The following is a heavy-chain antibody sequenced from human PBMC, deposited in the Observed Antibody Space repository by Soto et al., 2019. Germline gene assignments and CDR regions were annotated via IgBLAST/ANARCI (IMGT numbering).Heavy chain of an antibody. V-gene: IGHV1-69*02. CDR2: IIPILGIA. Sequence: QVQLVQSGAEVKKPGSSVKVSCKASGGTFSSYTISWVRQAPGQGLEWMGRIIPILGIANYAQKFQGRVTITADKSTSTAYMELSSLRSEDTAVYYCARDHYGYCHLDYWGQGTLVTVSS. CDR3: ARDHYGYCHLDY. D-gene: IGHD4-17*01. J-gene: IGHJ4*02. CDR1: GGTFSSYT.